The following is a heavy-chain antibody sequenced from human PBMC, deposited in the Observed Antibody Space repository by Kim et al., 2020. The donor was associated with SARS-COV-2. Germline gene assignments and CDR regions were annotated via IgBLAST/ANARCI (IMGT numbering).Heavy chain of an antibody. J-gene: IGHJ6*02. CDR3: ARGGYYYDSSGYFSPHYYYGMDV. D-gene: IGHD3-22*01. V-gene: IGHV1-18*01. CDR1: GYTFTSYG. CDR2: ISAYNGNT. Sequence: ASVKVSCKASGYTFTSYGISWVRQAPGQGLEWMGWISAYNGNTNYAQKLQGRVTMTTDTSTSTAYMELRSLRSDDTAVYYCARGGYYYDSSGYFSPHYYYGMDVWGQGTTVTVSS.